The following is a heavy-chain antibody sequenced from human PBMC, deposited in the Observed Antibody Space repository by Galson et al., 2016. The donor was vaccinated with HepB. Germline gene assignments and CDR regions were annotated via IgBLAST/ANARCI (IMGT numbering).Heavy chain of an antibody. J-gene: IGHJ4*02. CDR1: GFTFSSYA. D-gene: IGHD4-11*01. CDR2: ISYDGSNK. Sequence: SLRLSCAASGFTFSSYAMHWVRQAPGKGLEWVAVISYDGSNKYYADSVKGRFTISRDNSKNTLYLHMNSLRAEDTAVFYCARAAWHDYRNFYYFDYWGQGTPVTVSS. CDR3: ARAAWHDYRNFYYFDY. V-gene: IGHV3-30-3*01.